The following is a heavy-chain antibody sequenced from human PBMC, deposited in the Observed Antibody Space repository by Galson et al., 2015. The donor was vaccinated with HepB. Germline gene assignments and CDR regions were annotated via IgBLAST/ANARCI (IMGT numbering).Heavy chain of an antibody. CDR2: INHSGST. J-gene: IGHJ4*02. CDR1: GGSFSGYY. D-gene: IGHD6-13*01. CDR3: ARGLGSSRDSNFDY. V-gene: IGHV4-34*01. Sequence: TLSLTCAVYGGSFSGYYWSWIRQPPGKGLEWIGEINHSGSTNYNPSLKSRVTISVDTSKNQFSLKLSSVTAADTAVYYCARGLGSSRDSNFDYWGQGTLVTVSS.